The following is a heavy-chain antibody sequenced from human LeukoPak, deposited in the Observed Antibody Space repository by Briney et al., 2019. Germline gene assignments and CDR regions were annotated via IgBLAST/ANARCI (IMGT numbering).Heavy chain of an antibody. CDR3: ARGDLHYHDSTRRGFDI. J-gene: IGHJ3*02. CDR1: GFTFSSYA. CDR2: ISYDGGNK. Sequence: TGRSLRLSCAASGFTFSSYAMHWVRQAPGKGLEWVALISYDGGNKYYADSVKGRFTISRDNSKNTLYLQMNSLRAEDTAVYYCARGDLHYHDSTRRGFDIWGQGTKVTVSS. V-gene: IGHV3-30*04. D-gene: IGHD3-10*01.